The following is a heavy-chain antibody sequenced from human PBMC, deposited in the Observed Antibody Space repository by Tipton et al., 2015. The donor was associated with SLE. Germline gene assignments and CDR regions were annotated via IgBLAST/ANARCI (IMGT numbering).Heavy chain of an antibody. J-gene: IGHJ2*01. Sequence: SLRLSCAASKFTFSSYWMSWVRQAPGKGLEWVANIREDGSGKFYVDSLKGRFTISRDNGRNSLYLQMNSLRAEDTAIYYCARMGDRWYFDLWGRGTLLTVSS. CDR2: IREDGSGK. CDR1: KFTFSSYW. V-gene: IGHV3-7*01. CDR3: ARMGDRWYFDL. D-gene: IGHD3-16*01.